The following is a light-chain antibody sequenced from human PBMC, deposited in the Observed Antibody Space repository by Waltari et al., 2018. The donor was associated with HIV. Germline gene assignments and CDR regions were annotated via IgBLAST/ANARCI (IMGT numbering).Light chain of an antibody. Sequence: SYELTQSPSMSVSPGQTARIPCSADPLPKQFAYWYQQKPGQAPVLIIYKDTERPSGIPERFSGSSSGTTVTLTISGVQAEDEADYYCQSTDSSGIVIFGGGTKLTVL. CDR2: KDT. CDR1: PLPKQF. V-gene: IGLV3-25*03. J-gene: IGLJ2*01. CDR3: QSTDSSGIVI.